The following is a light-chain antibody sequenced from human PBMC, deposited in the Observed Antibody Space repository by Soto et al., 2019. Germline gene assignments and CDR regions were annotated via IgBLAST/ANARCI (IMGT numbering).Light chain of an antibody. CDR3: QQYNDNWT. V-gene: IGKV1-5*03. CDR1: QSISSW. Sequence: DIQMTQSPSTPSASVGDRVTITCRASQSISSWLAWYQQKPGTAPKLLIYKASTLQSGVPSRFSGSGSGTEFTLTISSLQPDDSATYYCQQYNDNWTFGQGTKVDIK. J-gene: IGKJ1*01. CDR2: KAS.